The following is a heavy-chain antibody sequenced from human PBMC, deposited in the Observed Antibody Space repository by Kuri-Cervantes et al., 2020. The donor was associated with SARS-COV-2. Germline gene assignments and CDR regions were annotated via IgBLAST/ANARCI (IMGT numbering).Heavy chain of an antibody. CDR3: ARSGGSSWYRGNNWFDP. J-gene: IGHJ5*02. Sequence: ASVKVSCKASGYTFTSYDINWVRQATGQGLEWMGWMNPNSGNTGYAQKFQGRVTITRNTSISTAYMELSSLRSEDTAVYYCARSGGSSWYRGNNWFDPWGQGTLVAVSS. CDR2: MNPNSGNT. D-gene: IGHD6-13*01. CDR1: GYTFTSYD. V-gene: IGHV1-8*03.